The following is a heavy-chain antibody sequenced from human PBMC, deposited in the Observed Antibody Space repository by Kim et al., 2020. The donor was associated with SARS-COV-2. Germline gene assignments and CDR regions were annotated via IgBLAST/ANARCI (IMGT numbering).Heavy chain of an antibody. D-gene: IGHD3-3*01. J-gene: IGHJ4*02. Sequence: GGSLRLSCAASGFTFSSYEMNWVRQAPGKGLEWVSYISSSGSTIYYADSVKGRFTISRDNAKNSLYLQMNSLRAEDTAVYYCASLRVWSGTPYYGYDYWGQGTLVTVSS. CDR1: GFTFSSYE. V-gene: IGHV3-48*03. CDR2: ISSSGSTI. CDR3: ASLRVWSGTPYYGYDY.